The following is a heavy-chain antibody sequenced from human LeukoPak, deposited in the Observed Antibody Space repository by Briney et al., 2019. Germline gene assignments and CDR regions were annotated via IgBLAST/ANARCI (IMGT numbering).Heavy chain of an antibody. V-gene: IGHV4-34*01. CDR3: ARVISAFDY. J-gene: IGHJ4*02. CDR2: INHSGST. Sequence: SETLSLTCAVYGGSFSGYYWSWIRQPPGKGLEWIGEINHSGSTNYNPSLKSRVTISVDTSKNQFSLKLSSVTAADTAVYYCARVISAFDYWGQGTLATVSS. CDR1: GGSFSGYY.